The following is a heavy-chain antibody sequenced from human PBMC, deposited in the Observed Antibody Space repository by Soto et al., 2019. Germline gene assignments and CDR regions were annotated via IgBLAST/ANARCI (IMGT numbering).Heavy chain of an antibody. CDR2: IYHSGST. CDR1: GGSISSGGYS. V-gene: IGHV4-30-2*01. D-gene: IGHD4-17*01. J-gene: IGHJ6*02. CDR3: ARGGEPIYYYYGIDV. Sequence: PSETLSLTCAVSGGSISSGGYSWSWIRQPPGKGLEWIGYIYHSGSTYYNPSLKSRVTISVDRSKNQFSLKLSSVTAADTAVYYCARGGEPIYYYYGIDVWGQGTTVTVSS.